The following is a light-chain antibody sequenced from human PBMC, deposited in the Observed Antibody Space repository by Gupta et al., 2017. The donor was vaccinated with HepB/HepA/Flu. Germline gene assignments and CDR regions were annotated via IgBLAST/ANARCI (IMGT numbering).Light chain of an antibody. Sequence: DMLFTQPPPPLSLSPGERATLSCRASQSVSSYLAWYQQKPGQAPRLLIYDASNRATGIPARFSGSGSGTDFTLTISSLEPEDFAVYYCQQRSNWPLLTFGGGTKVEIK. CDR3: QQRSNWPLLT. CDR1: QSVSSY. J-gene: IGKJ4*01. V-gene: IGKV3-11*01. CDR2: DAS.